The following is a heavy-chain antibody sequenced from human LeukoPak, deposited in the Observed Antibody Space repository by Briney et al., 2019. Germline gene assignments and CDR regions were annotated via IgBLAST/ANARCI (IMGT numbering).Heavy chain of an antibody. CDR1: GYTFTGYY. CDR3: ARQGSNSSGWYPVDD. Sequence: GASVKVSCKASGYTFTGYYMHWLRQAPGQGLGWMGWMNPNSGGTKYAQTFQGRVTLTRDTSISTAYLELSSLTSDDTAVYFCARQGSNSSGWYPVDDWGQGTLVTVSS. V-gene: IGHV1-2*02. D-gene: IGHD6-19*01. CDR2: MNPNSGGT. J-gene: IGHJ4*02.